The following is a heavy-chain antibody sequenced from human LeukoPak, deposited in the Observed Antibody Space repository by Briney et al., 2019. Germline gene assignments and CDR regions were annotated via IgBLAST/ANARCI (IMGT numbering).Heavy chain of an antibody. D-gene: IGHD2-2*01. CDR2: IIPIFGTA. J-gene: IGHJ6*02. CDR1: GGTFISYA. CDR3: ASWCGSTSCYAGDYYYYGMDV. Sequence: GASVKVSCKASGGTFISYAISWVRQAPGQGLEWMGGIIPIFGTANYAQKFQGRVTITADESTSTAYMELSSLRSEDTAVYYCASWCGSTSCYAGDYYYYGMDVWGQGTTVTVSS. V-gene: IGHV1-69*01.